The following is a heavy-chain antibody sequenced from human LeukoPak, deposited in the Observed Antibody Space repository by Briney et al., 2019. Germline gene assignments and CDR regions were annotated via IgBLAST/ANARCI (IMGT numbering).Heavy chain of an antibody. CDR3: ARAATVTAESAFGY. Sequence: KSGGSLRLSCAASGFTFSDYYMSWIRQAPGKGLEWVSYISSSGTTIYNADSVKGRFTISRDNAKNSLFLQMNSLRAEDTAVYYCARAATVTAESAFGYWGQGTLVTVSS. D-gene: IGHD4-17*01. V-gene: IGHV3-11*01. CDR2: ISSSGTTI. CDR1: GFTFSDYY. J-gene: IGHJ4*02.